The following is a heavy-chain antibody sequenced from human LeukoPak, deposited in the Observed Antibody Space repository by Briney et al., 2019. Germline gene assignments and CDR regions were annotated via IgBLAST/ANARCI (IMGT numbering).Heavy chain of an antibody. V-gene: IGHV1-2*02. CDR1: GYTFIGYY. CDR2: INPHCGGR. J-gene: IGHJ4*02. D-gene: IGHD3-22*01. Sequence: VSVSFKGSGYTFIGYYIHWVRQAPAQGLEWMGWINPHCGGRNNAQKFRGRVTMTMDRSISTDSMDLRRLRSDDTAMYYCSRAQVEIITTKYYVDYWGQGTMVTVSS. CDR3: SRAQVEIITTKYYVDY.